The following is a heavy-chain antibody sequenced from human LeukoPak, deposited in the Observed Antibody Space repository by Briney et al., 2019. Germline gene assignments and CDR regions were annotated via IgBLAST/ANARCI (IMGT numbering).Heavy chain of an antibody. CDR3: LRLYGSGWRL. CDR1: GFIFSAYE. CDR2: ISSSGSTI. Sequence: GGSLRLSCAASGFIFSAYEMNWVRQAPGKGLEWVSYISSSGSTIYYADSVKGRFTISRDNAKKSLYLQMNSLRAEDTAVYYTLRLYGSGWRLWGRGTVVTVSS. V-gene: IGHV3-48*03. J-gene: IGHJ1*01. D-gene: IGHD6-19*01.